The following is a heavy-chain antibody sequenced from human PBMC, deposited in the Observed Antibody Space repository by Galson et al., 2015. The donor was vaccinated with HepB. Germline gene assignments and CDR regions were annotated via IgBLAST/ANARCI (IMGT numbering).Heavy chain of an antibody. D-gene: IGHD3-3*01. V-gene: IGHV3-30*03. CDR2: ISYDGSNK. CDR3: ARDSGADYDFWSGFGY. Sequence: SLRLSCAASGFTFSSYGMHWVRQAPGKGLEWVAVISYDGSNKYYADSVKGRFTISRDNSKNTLYLQMNSLRAEDTAVYYCARDSGADYDFWSGFGYWGQGTLVTVSS. CDR1: GFTFSSYG. J-gene: IGHJ4*02.